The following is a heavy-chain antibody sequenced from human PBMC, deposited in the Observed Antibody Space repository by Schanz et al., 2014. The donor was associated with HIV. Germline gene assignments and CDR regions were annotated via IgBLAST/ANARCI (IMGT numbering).Heavy chain of an antibody. CDR3: ARDLGIVVVPATGAGMDV. CDR1: GFTFSNYG. CDR2: ISYDGTNK. D-gene: IGHD2-2*01. Sequence: QVQLVQSGGGVVQPGRSLRLSCAGSGFTFSNYGMHWVRQAPGKGLEWVAFISYDGTNKYYADSVKGRFTISRDNSKKTLYLQMNSLRAEDTAVYYCARDLGIVVVPATGAGMDVWGQGTTVIVSS. J-gene: IGHJ6*02. V-gene: IGHV3-30*03.